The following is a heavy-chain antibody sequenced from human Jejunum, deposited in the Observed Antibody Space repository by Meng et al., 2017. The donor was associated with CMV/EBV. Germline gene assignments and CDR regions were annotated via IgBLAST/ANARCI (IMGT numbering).Heavy chain of an antibody. Sequence: RSSYFWGWIRQPPGTGLEWIGSIYYSGRPNYNPSLQSRVTISVDTSKNQFSLKLRSVTAADTAVYYCARAPFNYYDTVGYPPGYWGQGTLVTVSS. CDR1: RSSYF. J-gene: IGHJ4*02. CDR3: ARAPFNYYDTVGYPPGY. CDR2: IYYSGRP. D-gene: IGHD3-22*01. V-gene: IGHV4-39*07.